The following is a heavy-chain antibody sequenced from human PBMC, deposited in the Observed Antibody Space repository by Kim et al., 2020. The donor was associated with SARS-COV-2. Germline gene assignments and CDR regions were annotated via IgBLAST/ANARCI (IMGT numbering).Heavy chain of an antibody. CDR2: INPNSGGT. CDR1: GYTFTGYY. V-gene: IGHV1-2*02. J-gene: IGHJ4*02. Sequence: ASVKVSCKSSGYTFTGYYMHWVRQAPGQGLEWMGWINPNSGGTNYAQKFQGRVTMTRDTSISTAYMELSRLRSDDTAVYYCARGFAGVIVVVYDYWGQGTLVTVSS. D-gene: IGHD3-22*01. CDR3: ARGFAGVIVVVYDY.